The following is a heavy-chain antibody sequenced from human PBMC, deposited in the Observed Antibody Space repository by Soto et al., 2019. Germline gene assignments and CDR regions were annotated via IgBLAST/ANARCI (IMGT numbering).Heavy chain of an antibody. V-gene: IGHV4-39*02. CDR3: ARFFGNDFDV. Sequence: QLQLQESGPGLVKPSETLSLTCSVSGGSISTDSYNWDWIRQSPGKGLEWIGTIYYDGTPSYNPSHKSQVTISVDTSRNHFSLTVKSLTAADTAMYYCARFFGNDFDVWGQGTMVKVSS. D-gene: IGHD3-3*01. CDR1: GGSISTDSYN. CDR2: IYYDGTP. J-gene: IGHJ3*01.